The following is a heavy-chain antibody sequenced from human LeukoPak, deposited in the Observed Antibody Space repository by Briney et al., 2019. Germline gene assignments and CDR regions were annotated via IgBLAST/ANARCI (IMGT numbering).Heavy chain of an antibody. V-gene: IGHV1-69*05. CDR1: GGTFSSYA. CDR3: ASDVLRFLEWPLLDP. CDR2: IIPIFGTA. Sequence: SVKVSCKASGGTFSSYAISWVRQAPGQGLEWMGRIIPIFGTANYAQKFQGRATITTDESTSTAYMELSSLRSEDTAVYYCASDVLRFLEWPLLDPWGQGTLVTVSS. J-gene: IGHJ5*02. D-gene: IGHD3-3*01.